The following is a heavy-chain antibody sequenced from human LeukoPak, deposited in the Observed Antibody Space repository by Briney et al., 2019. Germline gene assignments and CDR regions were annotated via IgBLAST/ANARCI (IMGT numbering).Heavy chain of an antibody. D-gene: IGHD6-13*01. Sequence: SETLSLTCTVSGGSIRSYYWSWIRQPPGKGLEWIGHICYSGSTNYNPSLKSRVTISVDTSKNQFSLKLSSVTAADTAVYYCARVYYSSSYDYWYFDLWGRGTLVTVSS. CDR1: GGSIRSYY. CDR3: ARVYYSSSYDYWYFDL. J-gene: IGHJ2*01. CDR2: ICYSGST. V-gene: IGHV4-59*01.